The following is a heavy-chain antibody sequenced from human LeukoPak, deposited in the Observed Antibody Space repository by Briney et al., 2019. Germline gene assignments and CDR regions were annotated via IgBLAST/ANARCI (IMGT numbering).Heavy chain of an antibody. D-gene: IGHD6-19*01. CDR1: GGSISSYY. CDR2: IYYSGST. CDR3: ARLPISSGWFWGFDY. V-gene: IGHV4-59*08. Sequence: SETLSLTCTVSGGSISSYYWSWVRQPPGKGLEWIGYIYYSGSTNYNPSLKSRGTISVDTSKNHFSLKLSSVTAADTAVYYCARLPISSGWFWGFDYWGQGTLVTVSS. J-gene: IGHJ4*02.